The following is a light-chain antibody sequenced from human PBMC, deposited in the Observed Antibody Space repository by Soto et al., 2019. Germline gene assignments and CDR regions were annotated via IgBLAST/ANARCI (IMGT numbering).Light chain of an antibody. V-gene: IGKV3-15*01. CDR3: QHYNNWPRT. Sequence: EIVITQSPATLSVSPGERATLSCRASQNVNNNFAWYQQKSGQSPRLLIYGASTRATGIPARFSGSGSGTEFTLTISSFQSEDFALDYCQHYNNWPRTVGQGTKVEIK. CDR2: GAS. J-gene: IGKJ1*01. CDR1: QNVNNN.